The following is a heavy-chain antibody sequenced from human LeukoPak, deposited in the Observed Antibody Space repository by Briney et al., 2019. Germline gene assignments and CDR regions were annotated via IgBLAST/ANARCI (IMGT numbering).Heavy chain of an antibody. D-gene: IGHD3-22*01. CDR3: ARDPPHYDSSGYYFGY. CDR1: GYTFTGYY. Sequence: ASVRVSCKASGYTFTGYYMHWVRQAPGQGLEWMGWINPNSGGTNYAQKFQGRVTMTRDTSISTAYMELSRLRSDDTAVYYCARDPPHYDSSGYYFGYWGQGTLVTVSS. J-gene: IGHJ4*02. CDR2: INPNSGGT. V-gene: IGHV1-2*02.